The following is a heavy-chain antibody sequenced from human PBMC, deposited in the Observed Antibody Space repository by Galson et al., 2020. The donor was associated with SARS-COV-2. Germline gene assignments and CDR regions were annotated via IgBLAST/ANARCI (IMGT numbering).Heavy chain of an antibody. D-gene: IGHD3-16*01. CDR3: ATDDPGLGIDI. CDR1: GFTSINNS. CDR2: IHNDGRSS. V-gene: IGHV3-74*03. J-gene: IGHJ3*02. Sequence: TGRSLRLSCVASGFTSINNSIHWVRQHQAKGLVWVAHIHNDGRSSTYADSVKGRSTITRDNAKNTVYLQMNSLRDEATVIYYCATDDPGLGIDIWGQGTMVTVSS.